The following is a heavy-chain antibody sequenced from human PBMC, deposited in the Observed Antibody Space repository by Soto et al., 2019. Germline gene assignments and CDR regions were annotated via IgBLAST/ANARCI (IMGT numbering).Heavy chain of an antibody. CDR3: TIVRVADSALDH. CDR2: MSYDVSDT. CDR1: GFIFSNNG. D-gene: IGHD3-10*02. Sequence: GGSLRLSCVGSGFIFSNNGMHWVRQTPGKGLEWVAFMSYDVSDTFYADSVKGRFTISRDNSKNTLFLHMNNLRAEDTAMYYCTIVRVADSALDHWGKGTLVTVSS. J-gene: IGHJ4*02. V-gene: IGHV3-30*02.